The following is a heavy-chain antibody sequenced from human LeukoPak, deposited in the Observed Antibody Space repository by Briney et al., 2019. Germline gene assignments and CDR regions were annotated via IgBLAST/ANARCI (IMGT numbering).Heavy chain of an antibody. J-gene: IGHJ5*02. CDR3: ARGLRGGELHRWFDP. Sequence: PSETLSLTCTVSGGSISSSSYYWGWIRQPPGKGLEWIGSIYYSGSTYYNPSLKSRVTISVDTSKNQFSLKLSSVTAADTAVYYCARGLRGGELHRWFDPWGQGTLVTVSS. D-gene: IGHD3-10*01. V-gene: IGHV4-39*01. CDR1: GGSISSSSYY. CDR2: IYYSGST.